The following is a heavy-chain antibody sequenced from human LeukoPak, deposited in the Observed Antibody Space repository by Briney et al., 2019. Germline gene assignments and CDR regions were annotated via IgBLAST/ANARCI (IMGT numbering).Heavy chain of an antibody. V-gene: IGHV4-59*01. Sequence: PSETLSLTCTVSGGSISTYYWSWIRQPPGKGLEWIGSIHYSGSTNYNSSLKSRITMSVDTSKNQFSLMLSSVTAADTAVYYCARYDSSWDSLDYWGQGTLVTVSS. D-gene: IGHD6-13*01. CDR2: IHYSGST. J-gene: IGHJ4*02. CDR1: GGSISTYY. CDR3: ARYDSSWDSLDY.